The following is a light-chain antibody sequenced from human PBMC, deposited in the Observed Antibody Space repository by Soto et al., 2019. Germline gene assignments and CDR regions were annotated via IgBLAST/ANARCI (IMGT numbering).Light chain of an antibody. Sequence: QAVVTQEPSLTVSQGGTVTLTFGSSTGAVTSGHYPYGFQQKPGQAPRTLMYDTSNKYSWTPARFSGSLLGGKAALNLSGAQPEEEAEYYCLLFYSGARVFGGGTKLTVL. V-gene: IGLV7-46*01. CDR1: TGAVTSGHY. CDR3: LLFYSGARV. CDR2: DTS. J-gene: IGLJ2*01.